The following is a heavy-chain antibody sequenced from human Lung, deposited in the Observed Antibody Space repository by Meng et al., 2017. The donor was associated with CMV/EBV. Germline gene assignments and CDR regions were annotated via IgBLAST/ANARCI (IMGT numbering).Heavy chain of an antibody. CDR3: ARGIVIAVAGTGVDY. J-gene: IGHJ4*02. Sequence: SVXVSSXASCYTFTSYGIIWVRQAPGQGRGWMGWISAYNGNTNYAQQPQGRVTMTTDTTTSTAHIELRSLRSGDTAVYYCARGIVIAVAGTGVDYWGQGTLVTVSS. CDR1: CYTFTSYG. D-gene: IGHD6-19*01. V-gene: IGHV1-18*01. CDR2: ISAYNGNT.